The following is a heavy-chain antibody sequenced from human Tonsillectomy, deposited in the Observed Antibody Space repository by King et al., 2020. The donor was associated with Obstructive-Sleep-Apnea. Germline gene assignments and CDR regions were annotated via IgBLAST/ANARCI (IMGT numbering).Heavy chain of an antibody. J-gene: IGHJ3*02. CDR1: GFTFSSFA. Sequence: VQLVESGGGLVQPGGSLRLSCAASGFTFSSFAMTWVRQAPGKGLEWVSVISGGGDSTYYADSVKGRFTISRDNSKNTLYLQVNSLRAEDTAVYYCANRERTGAFHIWGQGTMVTVSS. CDR2: ISGGGDST. D-gene: IGHD1-1*01. V-gene: IGHV3-23*04. CDR3: ANRERTGAFHI.